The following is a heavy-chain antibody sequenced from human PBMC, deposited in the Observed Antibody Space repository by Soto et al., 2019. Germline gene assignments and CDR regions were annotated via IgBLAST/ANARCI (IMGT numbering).Heavy chain of an antibody. Sequence: GGSLRLSCAASGFTFSKYSMNWIRQAPGKGLEWVSSISIRGMNIYYADSVKGRFTISRDNGKNSLYLQMHSLGVEDTAVYYCARDTGSYSPYYFDSWGHGTLVTVPS. CDR3: ARDTGSYSPYYFDS. CDR2: ISIRGMNI. V-gene: IGHV3-21*06. D-gene: IGHD3-10*01. CDR1: GFTFSKYS. J-gene: IGHJ4*01.